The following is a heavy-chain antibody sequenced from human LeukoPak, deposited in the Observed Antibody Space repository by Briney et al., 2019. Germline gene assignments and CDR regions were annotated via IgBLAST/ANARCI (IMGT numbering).Heavy chain of an antibody. CDR2: ISGRDDTTYYTDPPEGST. J-gene: IGHJ6*03. CDR3: ARGNSNYFNYYMDV. V-gene: IGHV3-23*01. D-gene: IGHD4-11*01. Sequence: GGSLRLSCEASGFTFLNYAMSWVRQAPGKGLQWVSGISGRDDTTYYTDPPEGSTYYTNSAEGRFTISRDNSKNTVYLQIDSLGVEDTAVYYCARGNSNYFNYYMDVWGKGTTVTVSS. CDR1: GFTFLNYA.